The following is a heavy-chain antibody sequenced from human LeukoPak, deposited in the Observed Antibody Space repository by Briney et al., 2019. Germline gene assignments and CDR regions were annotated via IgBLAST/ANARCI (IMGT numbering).Heavy chain of an antibody. CDR1: GGSISSYY. CDR2: IYYSGST. J-gene: IGHJ4*02. CDR3: ARGGYSYDTDY. Sequence: SETLSLTCTVSGGSISSYYWSWIRQPPGKGLEWIGYIYYSGSTNYNPSLKSRVTISVDTSKNQFSLKLSSVTAADTAVYYCARGGYSYDTDYWGQGTLVAVSS. V-gene: IGHV4-59*01. D-gene: IGHD5-18*01.